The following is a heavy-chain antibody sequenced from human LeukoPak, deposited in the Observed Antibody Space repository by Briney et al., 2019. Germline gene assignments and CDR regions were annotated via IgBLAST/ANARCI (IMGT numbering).Heavy chain of an antibody. V-gene: IGHV1-8*01. D-gene: IGHD1-26*01. CDR2: MNPNSGNT. J-gene: IGHJ5*02. CDR3: ARVGSLNWFDP. CDR1: GYTFTSYD. Sequence: ASVTVSCKASGYTFTSYDINWVRQAPGQGLEWMGWMNPNSGNTGYAQKFQGRVTMTRNTSISTAYMELSSLRSEDTAVYYCARVGSLNWFDPWGQGTLVTVSS.